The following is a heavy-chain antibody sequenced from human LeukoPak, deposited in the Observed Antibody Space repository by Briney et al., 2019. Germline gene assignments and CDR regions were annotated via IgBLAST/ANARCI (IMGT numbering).Heavy chain of an antibody. CDR1: GYTFTGYY. D-gene: IGHD3-10*01. J-gene: IGHJ4*02. Sequence: GASVKVSCKASGYTFTGYYMHWVRQAPGQGLEWMGWINPNSGGANYAQKFQGRVTMTRDTSISTAYMELSRLRSDDTAVYYCARDGDYYGSGSSDYWGQGTLVTVSS. V-gene: IGHV1-2*02. CDR2: INPNSGGA. CDR3: ARDGDYYGSGSSDY.